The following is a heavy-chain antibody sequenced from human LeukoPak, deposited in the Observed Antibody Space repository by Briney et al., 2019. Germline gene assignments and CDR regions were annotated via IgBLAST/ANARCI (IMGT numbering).Heavy chain of an antibody. D-gene: IGHD2/OR15-2a*01. CDR3: ARRSTTAPDGLDI. J-gene: IGHJ3*02. Sequence: GGSLRLSCAASGFTFSSYSMNWVRQAPGKGLEWVSSISSSSSYIYYADSVKGRFTISRDNAKNSLYLQMNSLRAEDTAVYYCARRSTTAPDGLDIWGQGTMVTVSS. CDR2: ISSSSSYI. V-gene: IGHV3-21*01. CDR1: GFTFSSYS.